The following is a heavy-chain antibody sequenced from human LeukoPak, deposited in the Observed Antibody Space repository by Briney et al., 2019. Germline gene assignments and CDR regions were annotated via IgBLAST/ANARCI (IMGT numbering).Heavy chain of an antibody. CDR3: AKDMGSSGWYGGAFDY. Sequence: GGSLRLSCAASGFTFDDCAMHWVRQAPGKGLEWVSGISWNSGSIGYADSVKGRFTISRDNAKNSLYLQMNSLRAEDTALYYCAKDMGSSGWYGGAFDYWGQGTLVTVSS. CDR1: GFTFDDCA. V-gene: IGHV3-9*01. CDR2: ISWNSGSI. J-gene: IGHJ4*02. D-gene: IGHD6-19*01.